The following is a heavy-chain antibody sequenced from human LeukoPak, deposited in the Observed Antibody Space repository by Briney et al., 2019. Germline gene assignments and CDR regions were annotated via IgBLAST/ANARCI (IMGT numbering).Heavy chain of an antibody. V-gene: IGHV4-61*02. CDR2: IYSSGST. J-gene: IGHJ4*02. CDR1: SDSINSGNYY. D-gene: IGHD2-21*02. CDR3: ARAGVYCGGDCRFDY. Sequence: SETLSLTCTVSSDSINSGNYYWNWIRQPAGKGLEWIGRIYSSGSTNYNPSLKSRVTISVDTSKNQFSLKLSSVTAADTAVYYCARAGVYCGGDCRFDYWGQGTLVTVSS.